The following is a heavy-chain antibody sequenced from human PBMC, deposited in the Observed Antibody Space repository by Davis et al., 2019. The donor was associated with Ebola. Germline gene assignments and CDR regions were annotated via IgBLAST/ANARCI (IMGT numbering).Heavy chain of an antibody. CDR1: GGTFSSYA. CDR3: ARDDPLLAVAGTGG. CDR2: IIPILGIA. J-gene: IGHJ4*02. V-gene: IGHV1-69*04. Sequence: SVKVSCKASGGTFSSYAISWVRQAPGQGLEWMGRIIPILGIANYAQKFQGRVTITADKSTSTAYMELSSLGSEDTAVYYCARDDPLLAVAGTGGWGQGTLVTVSS. D-gene: IGHD6-19*01.